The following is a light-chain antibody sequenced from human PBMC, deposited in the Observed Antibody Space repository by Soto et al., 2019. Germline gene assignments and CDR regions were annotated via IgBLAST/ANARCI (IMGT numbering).Light chain of an antibody. CDR2: DVS. J-gene: IGLJ1*01. V-gene: IGLV2-14*01. Sequence: QSVLTQPASVSGSPGHSLTIFCTGTSSDVGGYNYVSWYQQHPGKAPKLMIYDVSNRPSGVSNRFSGSKSGNTASLTISGLQAEDEADYYCSSYTSSSTLNVFGAGNKVTV. CDR1: SSDVGGYNY. CDR3: SSYTSSSTLNV.